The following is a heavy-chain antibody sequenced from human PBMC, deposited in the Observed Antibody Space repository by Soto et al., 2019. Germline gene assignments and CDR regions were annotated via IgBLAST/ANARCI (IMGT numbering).Heavy chain of an antibody. CDR1: GFTFSSYA. V-gene: IGHV3-23*01. CDR3: AKGVGYCSSTSCLQYFQH. J-gene: IGHJ1*01. D-gene: IGHD2-2*01. Sequence: EVQLLESGGGLVQPGGSLRLSCAASGFTFSSYAMSWVRQAPGKGLEWVSAISGSGGSTYYADSVKGRFTISRDNSKNTLYLQMNSLRVEDTAVYYCAKGVGYCSSTSCLQYFQHWGQGTLVTVSS. CDR2: ISGSGGST.